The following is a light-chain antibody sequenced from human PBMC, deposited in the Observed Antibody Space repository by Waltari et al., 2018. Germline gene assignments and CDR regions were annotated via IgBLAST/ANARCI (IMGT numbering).Light chain of an antibody. Sequence: SYVLTQPPSVSVAPGETASITCGENNIGGRSVHWYQQEPGQAPVLIVYDDSGRPSVIPWRFSGSNSGNTATLTISRVEAGDEADYCCQVWDSASDHYVFGTGTKVTAL. J-gene: IGLJ1*01. CDR3: QVWDSASDHYV. V-gene: IGLV3-21*02. CDR2: DDS. CDR1: NIGGRS.